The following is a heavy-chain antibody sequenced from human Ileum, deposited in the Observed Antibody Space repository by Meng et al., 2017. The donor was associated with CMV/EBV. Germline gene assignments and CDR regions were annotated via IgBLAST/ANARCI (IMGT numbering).Heavy chain of an antibody. Sequence: GESLKISCAASRFTFNNYGMHWVRHAPGKGLEWVAFIRFDGSEQYYADSVKGRCTISRDNSKNTLYLQMNSLRPEDAAVYYCAKDQWDCSSGRCHMYYYVMDVWGQGTTVTVSS. D-gene: IGHD2-2*02. CDR1: RFTFNNYG. J-gene: IGHJ6*02. CDR3: AKDQWDCSSGRCHMYYYVMDV. V-gene: IGHV3-30*02. CDR2: IRFDGSEQ.